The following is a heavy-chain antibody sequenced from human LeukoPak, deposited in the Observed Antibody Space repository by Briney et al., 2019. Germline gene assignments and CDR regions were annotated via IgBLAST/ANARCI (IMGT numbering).Heavy chain of an antibody. CDR1: GFTFEYYA. D-gene: IGHD4/OR15-4a*01. J-gene: IGHJ3*02. V-gene: IGHV3-49*04. Sequence: GGSLRLSCTASGFTFEYYAMSWVRQAPGKGLEWVGFIRTKAYGGTTDYATSVKGRFTISRDDSKSIAYLQMNSLRAEDTAVYYCARDDLGAGGAFDIWGQGTMVTVSS. CDR3: ARDDLGAGGAFDI. CDR2: IRTKAYGGTT.